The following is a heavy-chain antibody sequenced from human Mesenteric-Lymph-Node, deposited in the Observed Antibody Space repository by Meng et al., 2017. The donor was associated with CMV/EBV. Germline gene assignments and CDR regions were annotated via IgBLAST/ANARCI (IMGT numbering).Heavy chain of an antibody. V-gene: IGHV4-34*01. D-gene: IGHD4-23*01. Sequence: LQHWGAGLLTCAETLSLARACLGGSCSVYHWSWIRQPPGKGLEWIGEINHGGSTNYNPSLKIRVTISVDTSKNQFSLKLSSVTAADTAVYYCARHQRWLKSEGGFNYWGQGTLVTVSS. CDR3: ARHQRWLKSEGGFNY. CDR2: INHGGST. J-gene: IGHJ4*02. CDR1: GGSCSVYH.